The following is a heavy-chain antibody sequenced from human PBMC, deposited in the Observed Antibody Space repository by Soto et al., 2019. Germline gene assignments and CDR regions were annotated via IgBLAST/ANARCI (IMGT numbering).Heavy chain of an antibody. CDR2: IYSGGST. D-gene: IGHD3-10*01. J-gene: IGHJ6*02. Sequence: PGGSLRLSCAASGFTVSSNYMSWVRQAPGKGLEWVSVIYSGGSTYYADSVKGRFTISRDNSKNTLYLQMNSLRAEDTAVYYCARDRVVRGVITLDYYGMDVWGQGTTVTV. V-gene: IGHV3-53*01. CDR3: ARDRVVRGVITLDYYGMDV. CDR1: GFTVSSNY.